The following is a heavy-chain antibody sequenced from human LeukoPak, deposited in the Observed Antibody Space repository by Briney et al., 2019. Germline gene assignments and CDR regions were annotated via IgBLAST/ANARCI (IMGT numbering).Heavy chain of an antibody. Sequence: GGSLRLSCAASGFIFVDHGMTWVRQAPGKGLEWVSSISDSGESTYYTDSVKGRFTIPRDNSENTVYLQMDSLRADDTAVYFCAKNSGTYFYWGQGTRVTVSS. CDR1: GFIFVDHG. CDR3: AKNSGTYFY. D-gene: IGHD1-26*01. V-gene: IGHV3-23*01. J-gene: IGHJ4*02. CDR2: ISDSGEST.